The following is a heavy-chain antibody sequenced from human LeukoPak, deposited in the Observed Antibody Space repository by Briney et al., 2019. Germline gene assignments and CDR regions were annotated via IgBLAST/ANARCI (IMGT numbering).Heavy chain of an antibody. CDR2: INHSGST. J-gene: IGHJ6*02. D-gene: IGHD5-12*01. CDR1: GGSFSGYY. V-gene: IGHV4-34*01. CDR3: ARTRSRYNSGYAPNYGMDV. Sequence: SETLSLTCAVYGGSFSGYYWSWIRQPPGKGLEWIGEINHSGSTNYNPSLKSRVTMSVDTSKNQFSLKLSSVTAADTAVYYCARTRSRYNSGYAPNYGMDVWGQGTTVTVSS.